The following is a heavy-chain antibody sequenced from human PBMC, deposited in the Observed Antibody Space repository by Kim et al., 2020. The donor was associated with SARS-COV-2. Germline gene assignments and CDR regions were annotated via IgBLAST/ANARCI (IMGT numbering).Heavy chain of an antibody. Sequence: RFTISRDNSKNTLYLQMTSLRAEDTAVYYCANDPGLSVAATSYCYYGMDVWGQGTTVTVSS. CDR3: ANDPGLSVAATSYCYYGMDV. J-gene: IGHJ6*02. V-gene: IGHV3-23*01. D-gene: IGHD2-15*01.